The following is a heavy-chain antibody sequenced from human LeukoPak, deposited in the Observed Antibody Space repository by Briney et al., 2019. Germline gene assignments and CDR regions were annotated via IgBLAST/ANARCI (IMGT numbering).Heavy chain of an antibody. J-gene: IGHJ4*02. CDR2: ISGSAGST. V-gene: IGHV3-23*01. D-gene: IGHD5-12*01. CDR3: AKDLEVGYACFDY. CDR1: GFTFSIYA. Sequence: PGGSLRLSCAASGFTFSIYAMSWVRQAPGKGLQWVSSISGSAGSTYYADSVKGRFTISRDNSKNTLYLQMNSLRAEDTAVYYCAKDLEVGYACFDYWGQGTQVTVSS.